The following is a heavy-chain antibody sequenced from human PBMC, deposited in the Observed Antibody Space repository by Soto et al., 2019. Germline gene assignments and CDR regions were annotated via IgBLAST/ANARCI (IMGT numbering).Heavy chain of an antibody. J-gene: IGHJ4*02. CDR2: IVPIYRTA. CDR1: GGTFSSYR. V-gene: IGHV1-69*01. CDR3: VRDSGAKLSSS. D-gene: IGHD6-13*01. Sequence: QVQLVQSGAEVKKPGSSVKVSCKASGGTFSSYRINWVRQAPGQGLEWVGGIVPIYRTADYAQKFQGRVTITADESARTSYMELPSLKSQDTAVYYCVRDSGAKLSSSWGQGTLVTVSS.